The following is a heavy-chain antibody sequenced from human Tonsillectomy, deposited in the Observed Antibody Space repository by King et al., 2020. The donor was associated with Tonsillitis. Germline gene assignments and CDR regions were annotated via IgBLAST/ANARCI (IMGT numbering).Heavy chain of an antibody. CDR1: GFTFSSYW. J-gene: IGHJ4*02. Sequence: VQLVESGGGLVQPGGSLRLSCAASGFTFSSYWMHWVRQAPGKGLVWVSRINSDGSSTTYADSVKGRCTISRDNAKNTLYLQMNSLRAEDTAVYYCARESKGITGTTYPGYWGQGTLVTVSS. V-gene: IGHV3-74*01. D-gene: IGHD1-7*01. CDR2: INSDGSST. CDR3: ARESKGITGTTYPGY.